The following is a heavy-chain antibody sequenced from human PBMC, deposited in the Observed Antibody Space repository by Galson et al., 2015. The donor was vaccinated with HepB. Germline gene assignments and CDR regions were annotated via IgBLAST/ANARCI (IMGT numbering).Heavy chain of an antibody. Sequence: SLRLSCAASGFTFSSYSMNWVRQAPGKGLEWVSYISSSSSTIYYADSVKGRFTISRDNAKNSLYLQMNSLRAEDTAVYYCARDKGQWLVDAFDIWGQGTMVTVSS. J-gene: IGHJ3*02. V-gene: IGHV3-48*01. CDR2: ISSSSSTI. CDR1: GFTFSSYS. D-gene: IGHD6-19*01. CDR3: ARDKGQWLVDAFDI.